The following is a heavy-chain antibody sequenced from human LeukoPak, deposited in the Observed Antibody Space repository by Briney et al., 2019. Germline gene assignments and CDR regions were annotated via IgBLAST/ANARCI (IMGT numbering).Heavy chain of an antibody. CDR3: AKVKDPYEVLYWFDP. Sequence: GGSLRLSCAASGFTFSNYAMHWVRQAPGKGLEWVAVISYDGSNKYYADSLKGRFTISRDNPKNTLYLQVNSLIPEDTAVYYCAKVKDPYEVLYWFDPWGQGTLVTVSS. V-gene: IGHV3-30-3*01. D-gene: IGHD2-15*01. J-gene: IGHJ5*02. CDR1: GFTFSNYA. CDR2: ISYDGSNK.